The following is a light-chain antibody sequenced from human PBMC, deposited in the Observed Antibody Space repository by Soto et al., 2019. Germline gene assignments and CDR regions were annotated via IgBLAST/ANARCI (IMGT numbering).Light chain of an antibody. CDR1: QSVSSSY. CDR2: GAS. J-gene: IGKJ2*01. CDR3: QQYGSSPLT. Sequence: EIVLTQSPGTLSLSPGDRATLSCRASQSVSSSYLAWYQQQPGQAPRLLIYGASSRATGIPDRFSGSGSGTDFTLTISRLEPEDFSVYYCQQYGSSPLTFGQGTKLEIK. V-gene: IGKV3-20*01.